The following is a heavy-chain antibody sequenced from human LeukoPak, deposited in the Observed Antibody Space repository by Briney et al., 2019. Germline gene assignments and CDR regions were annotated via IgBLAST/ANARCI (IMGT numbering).Heavy chain of an antibody. V-gene: IGHV4-30-2*01. J-gene: IGHJ4*02. CDR1: GGSISSGGYS. Sequence: SETLSLTCAVSGGSISSGGYSWSWIRQPPGKGLEWIGYIYHSGSTYYNPSLKSRVTISVDGSKNQFSLKLSSVTAADTAVYYCAREGYSYGLDYWGQGTLVTVSS. CDR2: IYHSGST. CDR3: AREGYSYGLDY. D-gene: IGHD5-18*01.